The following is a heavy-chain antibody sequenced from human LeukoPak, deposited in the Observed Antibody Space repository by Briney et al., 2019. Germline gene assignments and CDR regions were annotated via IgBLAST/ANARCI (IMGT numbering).Heavy chain of an antibody. V-gene: IGHV1-18*01. D-gene: IGHD6-13*01. CDR2: ISDYNGNT. Sequence: ASVKLSCKVSGYTFTSSGISWVCQAPGQGLEWMGWISDYNGNTNCAQKLEGRVAMTTDTSTSTAYMELRSLGSDDTAVYYCARDRAAVPTFDAWGQGTLVTVSS. CDR3: ARDRAAVPTFDA. CDR1: GYTFTSSG. J-gene: IGHJ5*02.